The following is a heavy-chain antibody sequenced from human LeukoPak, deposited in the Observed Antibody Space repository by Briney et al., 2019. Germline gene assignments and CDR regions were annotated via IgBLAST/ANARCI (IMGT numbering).Heavy chain of an antibody. Sequence: SETLSLTCTVSGGSVSRGSYYWSWIRQPPGKGLEWIGYIYYSGTTNYNPSLKSRVTISVDTSKNQFSLELISVTAADTAVYYCARDTSAAGSYYYSGMDVWGQGTTVTVSS. CDR2: IYYSGTT. D-gene: IGHD6-13*01. CDR1: GGSVSRGSYY. V-gene: IGHV4-61*01. CDR3: ARDTSAAGSYYYSGMDV. J-gene: IGHJ6*02.